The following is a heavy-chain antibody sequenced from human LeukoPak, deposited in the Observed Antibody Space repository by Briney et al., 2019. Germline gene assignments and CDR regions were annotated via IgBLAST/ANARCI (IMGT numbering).Heavy chain of an antibody. Sequence: GGSLRLSCAASGFTFSIYGMHGVREAPGKGLGWVAHISYDGSNKYYADSVKGRFTISRDNSKNVLYLQMDSLRADNTAVYYCAKDRWELLWRGELDHWGQGTLVTVSS. V-gene: IGHV3-30*18. CDR1: GFTFSIYG. CDR3: AKDRWELLWRGELDH. CDR2: ISYDGSNK. J-gene: IGHJ4*02. D-gene: IGHD1-26*01.